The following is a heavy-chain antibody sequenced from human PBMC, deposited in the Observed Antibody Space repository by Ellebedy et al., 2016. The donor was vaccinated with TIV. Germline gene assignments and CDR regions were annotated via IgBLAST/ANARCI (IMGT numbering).Heavy chain of an antibody. CDR2: ISGGGGTT. CDR1: GFTFSSYA. J-gene: IGHJ4*02. CDR3: AKDRTSGDGYWVFDQ. D-gene: IGHD5-18*01. V-gene: IGHV3-23*01. Sequence: GESLKISCAASGFTFSSYAMSWVRQAPGKGLEWVSAISGGGGTTYYADSVKGRFTISRDNSKSMVHLQMNSLRPEDTAVYYCAKDRTSGDGYWVFDQWGQGTLVTVSS.